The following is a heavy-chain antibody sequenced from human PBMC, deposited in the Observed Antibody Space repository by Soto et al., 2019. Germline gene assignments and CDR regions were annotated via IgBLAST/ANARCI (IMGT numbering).Heavy chain of an antibody. J-gene: IGHJ6*03. Sequence: GGSLRLSCAASGFTFSSYSMNWVRQAPGKGLEWVSYISSSSSTIYYADSVKGRFTISRDNAKNSLYLQMNSLRAEDTAVYYCARGLVLRFMDVWGKGTTVTVPS. CDR3: ARGLVLRFMDV. D-gene: IGHD3-3*01. CDR1: GFTFSSYS. CDR2: ISSSSSTI. V-gene: IGHV3-48*01.